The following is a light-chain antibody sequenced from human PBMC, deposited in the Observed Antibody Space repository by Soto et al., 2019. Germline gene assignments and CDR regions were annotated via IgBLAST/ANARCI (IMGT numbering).Light chain of an antibody. CDR1: SSNIGAGYD. CDR3: NSFTTSSTYV. J-gene: IGLJ1*01. CDR2: GNS. Sequence: QSVLTQPPSVSGAPGQRVTISCTGSSSNIGAGYDVHWYQQLPGTAPKLLIYGNSNRPSGVPDRFSGSKSGNTASLTISGLQAEDEADYYCNSFTTSSTYVFGTGTKVTVL. V-gene: IGLV1-40*01.